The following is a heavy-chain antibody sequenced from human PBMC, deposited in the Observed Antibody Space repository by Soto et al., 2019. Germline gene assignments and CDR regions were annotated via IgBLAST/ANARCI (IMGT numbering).Heavy chain of an antibody. V-gene: IGHV4-31*03. J-gene: IGHJ4*02. CDR1: GGSINSGGYC. CDR3: SRGILV. D-gene: IGHD5-18*01. Sequence: QVQLQESGPGLVKPSQTLSLTCTVSGGSINSGGYCWSWIRQHPGKGLDWIGCISYGGSTSYNPSLKSRVTISVDTSKNQFSLKLTSVTAADTSVYYCSRGILVWGQGALITVSS. CDR2: ISYGGST.